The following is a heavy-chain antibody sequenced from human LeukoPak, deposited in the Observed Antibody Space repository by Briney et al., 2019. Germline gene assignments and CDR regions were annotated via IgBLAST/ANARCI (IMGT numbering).Heavy chain of an antibody. CDR1: GFTLSNYA. J-gene: IGHJ4*02. CDR3: AKALGGSWDSSLDS. Sequence: GRSLRLSCAASGFTLSNYAMHWVRQAPGKGLEWVALITYDGSVEKTAASVKGRFTITRDNSKNTLYLQMNSLRTDDTAVYYCAKALGGSWDSSLDSWGQGTLVPVSS. CDR2: ITYDGSVE. V-gene: IGHV3-30*18. D-gene: IGHD6-13*01.